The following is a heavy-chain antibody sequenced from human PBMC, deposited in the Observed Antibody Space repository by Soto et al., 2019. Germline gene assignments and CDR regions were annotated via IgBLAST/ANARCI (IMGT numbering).Heavy chain of an antibody. V-gene: IGHV3-11*01. D-gene: IGHD3-3*01. J-gene: IGHJ6*02. CDR2: ISSSGSTI. Sequence: GGSLRLSCAASGFTFSDYYMSWIRQAPGKGLEWVSYISSSGSTIYYADSVKGRFTISRDNAKNSPYLQMNSLRAEDTAVYYCARVVPDRITIFGPAWDVWGQGTTVTVSS. CDR1: GFTFSDYY. CDR3: ARVVPDRITIFGPAWDV.